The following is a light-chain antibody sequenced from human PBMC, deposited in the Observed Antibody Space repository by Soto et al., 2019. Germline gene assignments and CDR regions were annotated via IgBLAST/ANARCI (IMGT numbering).Light chain of an antibody. CDR1: QSVSIN. Sequence: EMTQSPATLSVSPGDRATLSCRASQSVSINLAWYQQKPGQVPSLLIYAASTRATGIPARFSGSGSGTDLSITISRLRPEDFAVYYCQQYGVSPRTFGQGTKVDI. CDR2: AAS. J-gene: IGKJ1*01. V-gene: IGKV3-15*01. CDR3: QQYGVSPRT.